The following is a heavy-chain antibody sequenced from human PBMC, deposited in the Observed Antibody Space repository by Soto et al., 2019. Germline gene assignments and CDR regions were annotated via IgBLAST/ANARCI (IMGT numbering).Heavy chain of an antibody. Sequence: SVKVSCKASGGTFSSYSISWVRQAPGQGLEWMGGIIPIFGTANYAQKFQGRVTITADESTSTAYMELSSLRSEDTAVYYCARRARAMVRGVIVDYYGMDVWGQGTTVTVSS. V-gene: IGHV1-69*13. J-gene: IGHJ6*02. CDR1: GGTFSSYS. D-gene: IGHD3-10*01. CDR3: ARRARAMVRGVIVDYYGMDV. CDR2: IIPIFGTA.